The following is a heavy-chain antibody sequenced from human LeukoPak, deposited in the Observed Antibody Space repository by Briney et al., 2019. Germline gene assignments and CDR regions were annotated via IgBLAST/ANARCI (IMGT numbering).Heavy chain of an antibody. D-gene: IGHD1-1*01. CDR3: AGARFGTAGADY. V-gene: IGHV3-7*01. J-gene: IGHJ4*02. Sequence: SGGSLRLSCAASGFTFSNYWMNWVRQAPGKGLEWVANIKQDGSEKYYVDSVKGRFTISRDNAKNSLYLQLNSLRAEDTAVYYCAGARFGTAGADYWGQGTLVTVSS. CDR2: IKQDGSEK. CDR1: GFTFSNYW.